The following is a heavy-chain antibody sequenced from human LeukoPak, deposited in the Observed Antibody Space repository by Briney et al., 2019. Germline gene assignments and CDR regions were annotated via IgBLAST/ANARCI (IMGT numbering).Heavy chain of an antibody. D-gene: IGHD2-15*01. J-gene: IGHJ4*02. CDR3: ARASGCSGGSCYLNYFDY. Sequence: SETLSLTCTVSGYSISSGYYWGWIRQPPGKGLEWIGSIYHSGSTYYNPSLKSRVTISVDTSKNQFSLKLSSVTAADTAVYYCARASGCSGGSCYLNYFDYWGQGALVTVSS. CDR1: GYSISSGYY. V-gene: IGHV4-38-2*02. CDR2: IYHSGST.